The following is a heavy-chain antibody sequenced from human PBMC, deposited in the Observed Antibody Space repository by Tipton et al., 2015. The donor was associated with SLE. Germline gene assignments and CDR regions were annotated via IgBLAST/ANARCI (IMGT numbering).Heavy chain of an antibody. Sequence: TLSLTYTVSGGSISSSSYYWGWIRQPPGKGLEWIGSIYYSGSTYYNPSLKSRVTISVDTSKNQFSLKLSSVTAADTAVYYCARDGRITAAIDYWGQGTLVTVSS. D-gene: IGHD6-13*01. CDR2: IYYSGST. CDR1: GGSISSSSYY. V-gene: IGHV4-39*07. J-gene: IGHJ4*02. CDR3: ARDGRITAAIDY.